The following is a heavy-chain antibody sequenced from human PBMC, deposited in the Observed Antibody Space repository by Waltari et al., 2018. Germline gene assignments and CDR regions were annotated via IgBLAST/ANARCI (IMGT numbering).Heavy chain of an antibody. D-gene: IGHD2-2*01. Sequence: QVQLQESGSGMVKPSETLSLTCTVSGGSISSYYWSWIRQPPGKGLEWIGYSYYSGSTNYNPSLKSRGTISVDTSKNQFSLKLSSVTAADTAVYYCARDNGCSSTSCYRGYYYYYMDVWGKGTTVTVSS. CDR2: SYYSGST. CDR3: ARDNGCSSTSCYRGYYYYYMDV. J-gene: IGHJ6*03. CDR1: GGSISSYY. V-gene: IGHV4-59*01.